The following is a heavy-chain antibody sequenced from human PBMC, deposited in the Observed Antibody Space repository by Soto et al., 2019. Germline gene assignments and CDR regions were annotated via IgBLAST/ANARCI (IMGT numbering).Heavy chain of an antibody. CDR3: AKELVNSGWTHFDY. CDR1: GFTFNTYA. Sequence: QPVGSLRLSCAASGFTFNTYAMSWVRQAPGKGLEWLSAISDSGGRTYYADSVKGRFTISRDNSKNTLYLQMNSLRAEDTAVYFCAKELVNSGWTHFDYWGQGTLVTVSS. CDR2: ISDSGGRT. D-gene: IGHD6-19*01. V-gene: IGHV3-23*01. J-gene: IGHJ4*02.